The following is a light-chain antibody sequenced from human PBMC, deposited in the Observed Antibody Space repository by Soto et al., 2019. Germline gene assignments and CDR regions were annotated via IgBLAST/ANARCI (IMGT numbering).Light chain of an antibody. CDR1: SSNIGAGHV. V-gene: IGLV1-40*01. CDR2: GSS. CDR3: QSYDNTLSASV. Sequence: QSVLTQPPSVSGAPGQRVTISCTGSSSNIGAGHVVHWYQQFPGRAPNLLIYGSSNRPSGVPDRFSGSKSGTSASLAITGLQAEDEAVYYCQSYDNTLSASVFGGGTKLTVL. J-gene: IGLJ2*01.